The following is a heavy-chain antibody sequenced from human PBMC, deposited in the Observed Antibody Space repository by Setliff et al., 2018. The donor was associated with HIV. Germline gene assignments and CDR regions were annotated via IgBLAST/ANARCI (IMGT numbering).Heavy chain of an antibody. CDR1: GYSISTAYY. J-gene: IGHJ4*02. V-gene: IGHV4-38-2*02. CDR3: VRDDYGYNGKGFDY. CDR2: ITYSGSA. Sequence: AETLSLTCAVSGYSISTAYYWGWIRQPPGKGLEVIGYITYSGSAYYKPSLKSRVTISIDTSNNQISLRLSSVTAADTAMYYCVRDDYGYNGKGFDYWGPGTLVTVSS. D-gene: IGHD4-17*01.